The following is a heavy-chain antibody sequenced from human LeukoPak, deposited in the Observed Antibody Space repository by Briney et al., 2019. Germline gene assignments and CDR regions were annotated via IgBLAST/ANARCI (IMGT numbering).Heavy chain of an antibody. J-gene: IGHJ4*02. D-gene: IGHD5-18*01. Sequence: SETLSLTYFVSGGSISSGSYYWSWIRQPAGKGLEWIGRIYTSGSTNYNPSLKSRVTISVDTSKNQFSLKLSSVTAADTAVYYCARSRIQLISDWGQGTLVTVSS. CDR2: IYTSGST. V-gene: IGHV4-61*02. CDR1: GGSISSGSYY. CDR3: ARSRIQLISD.